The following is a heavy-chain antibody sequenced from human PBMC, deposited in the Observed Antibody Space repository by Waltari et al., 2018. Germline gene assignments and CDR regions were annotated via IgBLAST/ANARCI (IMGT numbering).Heavy chain of an antibody. V-gene: IGHV4-61*02. CDR1: GGSISSGSYY. CDR2: IYTSGST. J-gene: IGHJ4*02. Sequence: QVQLQESGPGLVKPSQTLSLTCTVSGGSISSGSYYWSWIRQPAGKGLGWIGRIYTSGSTNYNPSLKSRVTISVDTSKNQFSLKLSSVTAADTAVYYCAREYALDYWGQGTLVTVSS. CDR3: AREYALDY. D-gene: IGHD2-2*01.